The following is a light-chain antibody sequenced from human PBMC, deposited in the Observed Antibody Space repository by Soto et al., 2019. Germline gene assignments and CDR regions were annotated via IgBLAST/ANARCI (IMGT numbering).Light chain of an antibody. CDR3: SSYAGSNNFYV. Sequence: SALTQPPSVSGAPGQRVTISCTGSSSNIGAGYDVHWYQQLPGTAPKLLIYGNSNRPSGVPDRFSGSKSGNTAALTVSGLQAEDEADYYCSSYAGSNNFYVFGTGTKVTVL. J-gene: IGLJ1*01. CDR1: SSNIGAGYD. CDR2: GNS. V-gene: IGLV1-40*01.